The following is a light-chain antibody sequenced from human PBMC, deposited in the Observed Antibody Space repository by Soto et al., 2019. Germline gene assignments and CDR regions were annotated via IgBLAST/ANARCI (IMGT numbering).Light chain of an antibody. CDR1: QNVGSN. V-gene: IGKV3-15*01. J-gene: IGKJ1*01. CDR3: QQYNSWPRT. Sequence: EIVMTQSPATLSVSPGERITLSCRASQNVGSNVAWYQQTPGQAPNLLIYTTSTRAAGVPARFSGSGSGTEFTLTVDSLQSEDFVLYYCQQYNSWPRTFGQGTKV. CDR2: TTS.